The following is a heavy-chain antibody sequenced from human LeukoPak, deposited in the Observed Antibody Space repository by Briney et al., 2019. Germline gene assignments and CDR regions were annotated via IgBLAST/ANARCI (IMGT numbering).Heavy chain of an antibody. CDR1: GGSISSSSYY. V-gene: IGHV4-39*07. CDR3: ARDLVVVAATDWFDP. CDR2: INDSGST. D-gene: IGHD2-15*01. J-gene: IGHJ5*02. Sequence: PSETLSLTCTVSGGSISSSSYYWSWIRQPPGKGLEWIGEINDSGSTNYNPSLKSRVTISVDTSKNQFSLKLSSVTAADTAVYYCARDLVVVAATDWFDPWGQGTLVTVSS.